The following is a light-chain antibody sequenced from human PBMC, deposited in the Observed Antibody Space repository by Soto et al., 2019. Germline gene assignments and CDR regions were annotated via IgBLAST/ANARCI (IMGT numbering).Light chain of an antibody. V-gene: IGKV1-5*03. J-gene: IGKJ2*01. CDR1: QSISSW. CDR2: KAS. Sequence: DIQMSQSPSTLSASVGDRVTITCRASQSISSWLAWYQQKPGKAPKLLIYKASSLESGVPSRFSGSGSGTEFTLTISSLQPDDFATYYCQQYNSYPYTFGQGTKLEIK. CDR3: QQYNSYPYT.